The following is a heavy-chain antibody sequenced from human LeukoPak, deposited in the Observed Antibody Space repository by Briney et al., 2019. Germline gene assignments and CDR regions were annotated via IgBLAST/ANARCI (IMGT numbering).Heavy chain of an antibody. CDR1: GFTFSSYG. Sequence: GGSRRLSCAASGFTFSSYGMHWVRQAPGKGLEWVAVISYDGSNKYYADSVKGRFTISRDNSKNTLYLQMNSLRAEDTAVYYCAKGPYSSSWYDYWGPGTLVTVSS. D-gene: IGHD6-13*01. CDR3: AKGPYSSSWYDY. CDR2: ISYDGSNK. V-gene: IGHV3-30*18. J-gene: IGHJ4*02.